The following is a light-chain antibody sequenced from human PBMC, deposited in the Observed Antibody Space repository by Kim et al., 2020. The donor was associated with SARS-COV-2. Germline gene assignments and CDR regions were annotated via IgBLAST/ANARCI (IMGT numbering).Light chain of an antibody. Sequence: LSPGDTATISCRASQSVPSSHLAWYQQRPGQAPRLHISGASSRATGVPDRFSGSGSGTDFILTISRLEPEDFAVYFCQQYGASRTFGQGAKVDIK. J-gene: IGKJ1*01. CDR3: QQYGASRT. CDR1: QSVPSSH. CDR2: GAS. V-gene: IGKV3-20*01.